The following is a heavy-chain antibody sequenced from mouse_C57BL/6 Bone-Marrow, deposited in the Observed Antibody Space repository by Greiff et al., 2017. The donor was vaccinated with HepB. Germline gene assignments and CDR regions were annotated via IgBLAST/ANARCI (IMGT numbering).Heavy chain of an antibody. Sequence: QVQLQQPGAELVRPGSSVKLSCKASGYTFTSYWMDWVKQSPGQGLEWIGNIYPSDSETHYNQKFKDKATLTVDKSSSTAYMQLSSLTSEDSAVYYCARCYYSNYAWFAYWGQGTLVTVSA. J-gene: IGHJ3*01. V-gene: IGHV1-61*01. D-gene: IGHD2-5*01. CDR2: IYPSDSET. CDR3: ARCYYSNYAWFAY. CDR1: GYTFTSYW.